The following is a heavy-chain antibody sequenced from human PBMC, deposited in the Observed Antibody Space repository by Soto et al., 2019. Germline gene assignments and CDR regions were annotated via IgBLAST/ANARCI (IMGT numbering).Heavy chain of an antibody. Sequence: QVQLVESGGGVVQPGRSLRLSCAASGFTFSSYGMHWVRQAPGKGLEWVAVIWSDGSNKYYADSVKGRFTISRDNSKNTLYLQMNSLRADDTAVYYCARSYYDSSGYYPLWGQGTLVTVSS. CDR3: ARSYYDSSGYYPL. CDR2: IWSDGSNK. D-gene: IGHD3-22*01. CDR1: GFTFSSYG. V-gene: IGHV3-33*01. J-gene: IGHJ4*02.